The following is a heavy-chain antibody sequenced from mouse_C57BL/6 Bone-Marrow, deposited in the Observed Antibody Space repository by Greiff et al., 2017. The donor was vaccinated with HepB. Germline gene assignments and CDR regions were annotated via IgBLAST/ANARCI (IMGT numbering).Heavy chain of an antibody. CDR2: IDPSDSET. Sequence: VKLQQPGAELVRPGSSVKLSCKASGYTFTSYWMHWVKQRPIQGLEWIGNIDPSDSETHYNQKFKDKATLTVDKSSSTAYMQLSSLTSEDSAVYYCASTASYAMDYWGQGTSVTVSS. D-gene: IGHD6-1*01. CDR3: ASTASYAMDY. J-gene: IGHJ4*01. CDR1: GYTFTSYW. V-gene: IGHV1-52*01.